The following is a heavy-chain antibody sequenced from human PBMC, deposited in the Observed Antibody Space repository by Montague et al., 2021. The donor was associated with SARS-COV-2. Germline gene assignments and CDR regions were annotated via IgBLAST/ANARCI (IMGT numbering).Heavy chain of an antibody. D-gene: IGHD4-17*01. CDR3: AKGLATVTTLDAFDI. CDR1: GFTFDDYA. CDR2: LNWDGGST. Sequence: SLRLSCAASGFTFDDYAMHWVRQAPGKGLEWVCVLNWDGGSTYYVDSVKGRFTISRDNSKKSLYLQMNSLRAEDTALYYCAKGLATVTTLDAFDIWGQGTMVTASS. J-gene: IGHJ3*02. V-gene: IGHV3-43D*03.